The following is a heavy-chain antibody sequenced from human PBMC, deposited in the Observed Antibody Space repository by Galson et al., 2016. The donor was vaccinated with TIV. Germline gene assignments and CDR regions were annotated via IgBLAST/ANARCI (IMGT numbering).Heavy chain of an antibody. CDR2: VNPGGSII. J-gene: IGHJ3*02. CDR1: GYRFTSYW. CDR3: ARQYDFGDYRGDAFDI. V-gene: IGHV5-51*03. Sequence: QSGAEVKKPGESLKISCKASGYRFTSYWIAWVRQVPGKGLEWVGVVNPGGSIIRYSPPFQGQVTISSDKSINTASLQWISLKASDTATYYCARQYDFGDYRGDAFDIWGQGTMVIVSS. D-gene: IGHD4-17*01.